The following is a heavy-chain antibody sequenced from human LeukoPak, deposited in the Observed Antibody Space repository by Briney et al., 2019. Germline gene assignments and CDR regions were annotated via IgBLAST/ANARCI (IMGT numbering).Heavy chain of an antibody. CDR1: GYTFTNYF. J-gene: IGHJ4*02. CDR2: INPSGGGT. CDR3: ARGQNKCLGH. V-gene: IGHV1-46*01. Sequence: ASVKVSCKASGYTFTNYFMHWVRQAPGQGLEWMGVINPSGGGTTYAQRFQGRVAMTRDTSTSTVHMELSSLRSEDTAVYYCARGQNKCLGHWGQGTLVTVSS. D-gene: IGHD2/OR15-2a*01.